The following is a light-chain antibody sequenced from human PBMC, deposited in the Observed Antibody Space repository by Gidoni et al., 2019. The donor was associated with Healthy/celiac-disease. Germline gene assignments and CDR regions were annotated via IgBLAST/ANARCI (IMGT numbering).Light chain of an antibody. CDR2: YDD. V-gene: IGLV1-36*01. CDR1: SSNIGNNA. Sequence: QSVLTQPPSVSEAPRQRVTISCSGSSSNIGNNAVNWYQQLPGKAPKLLIYYDDLLPSGVSDRFSGSKSGTPASLAISGLQSEDEADYYCAAWDDRLNGYVFGTGTKVTVL. CDR3: AAWDDRLNGYV. J-gene: IGLJ1*01.